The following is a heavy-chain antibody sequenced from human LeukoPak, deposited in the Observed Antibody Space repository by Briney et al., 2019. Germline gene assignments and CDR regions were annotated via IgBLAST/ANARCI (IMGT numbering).Heavy chain of an antibody. Sequence: GASVKVSCKVSGYTLTELSMHWVRQAPGQGLEWMGWISAYNCNTNYAQKLQGRVTMTTDTSTSTAYMELRSLRSDDTAVYYCARTSYGSGSYWGGFDYWGQGTLVTVSS. J-gene: IGHJ4*02. V-gene: IGHV1-18*01. CDR2: ISAYNCNT. CDR1: GYTLTELS. CDR3: ARTSYGSGSYWGGFDY. D-gene: IGHD3-10*01.